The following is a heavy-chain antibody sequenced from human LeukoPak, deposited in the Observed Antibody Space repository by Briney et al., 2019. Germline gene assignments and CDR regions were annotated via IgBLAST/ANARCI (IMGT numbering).Heavy chain of an antibody. CDR3: ARVPQGSSWPYYFDY. D-gene: IGHD6-13*01. CDR1: GGTFSTYA. Sequence: RGASVKVSCKASGGTFSTYAISWVRQAPGQGLEWVGRIVPILGTANYAQNFQGRVTITADRSTTTAYMELSSPRSEDTAVYYCARVPQGSSWPYYFDYWGQGTLVTVSS. CDR2: IVPILGTA. J-gene: IGHJ4*02. V-gene: IGHV1-69*04.